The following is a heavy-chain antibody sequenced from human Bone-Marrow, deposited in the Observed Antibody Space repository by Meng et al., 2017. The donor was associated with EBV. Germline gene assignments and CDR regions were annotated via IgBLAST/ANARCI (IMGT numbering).Heavy chain of an antibody. Sequence: LVQPSQTLPLTCAISGDSVSSNSAAWNWIRQSPSRGLEWLGRTYYRSKWYNDYAVSVKSRITINPDTSKNQFSLQLNSVTPEDTAVYYCAREVHYYDSSGPLDYWGQGTPVTVSS. CDR3: AREVHYYDSSGPLDY. CDR1: GDSVSSNSAA. J-gene: IGHJ4*02. D-gene: IGHD3-22*01. V-gene: IGHV6-1*01. CDR2: TYYRSKWYN.